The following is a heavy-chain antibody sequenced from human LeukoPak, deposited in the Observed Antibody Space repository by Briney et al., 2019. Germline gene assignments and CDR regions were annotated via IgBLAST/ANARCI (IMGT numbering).Heavy chain of an antibody. J-gene: IGHJ4*02. CDR3: AKSTGYSSGWYDVSFDY. Sequence: GGSLRLSCTASGFTFSNYAMSWVRQAPGKGLEWVSAISGSGGSTYYADSVKGRFTISRDNSKNTLYLQMNSLRAEDTAVYYCAKSTGYSSGWYDVSFDYWGQGTLVTVSS. V-gene: IGHV3-23*01. D-gene: IGHD6-19*01. CDR2: ISGSGGST. CDR1: GFTFSNYA.